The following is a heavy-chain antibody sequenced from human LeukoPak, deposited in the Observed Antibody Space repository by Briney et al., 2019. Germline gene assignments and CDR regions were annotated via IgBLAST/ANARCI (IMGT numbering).Heavy chain of an antibody. Sequence: PGRSLRLSCAASGFTFSSYAMHWVRQAPGKGLEWVAVISYDGSNKYYADSVKGRFTISRDNSKNTLYLQMNSLRAEDTAVYYCARRGYWGQGTLVTVSS. CDR3: ARRGY. J-gene: IGHJ4*02. CDR2: ISYDGSNK. V-gene: IGHV3-30-3*01. CDR1: GFTFSSYA.